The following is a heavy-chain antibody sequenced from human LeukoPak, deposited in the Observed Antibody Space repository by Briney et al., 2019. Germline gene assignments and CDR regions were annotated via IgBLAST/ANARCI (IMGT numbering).Heavy chain of an antibody. CDR2: ISSSGSTI. CDR1: GFTFSDYY. J-gene: IGHJ4*02. CDR3: ARGWPVGAWIYNFDY. Sequence: GGSLRLSCAASGFTFSDYYMSWIRQAPGKGLEWVSYISSSGSTIYYADSVKGRFTISRDNAKNSLYLQMNSLRAEDTAVYYCARGWPVGAWIYNFDYWGQGTLVTVSS. V-gene: IGHV3-11*01. D-gene: IGHD1-26*01.